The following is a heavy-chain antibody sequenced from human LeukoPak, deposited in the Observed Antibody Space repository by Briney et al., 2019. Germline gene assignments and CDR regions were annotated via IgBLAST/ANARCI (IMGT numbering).Heavy chain of an antibody. Sequence: PSETLSLTCTVSGGSISSYYWSRIRQPPGKGLEGIGDIYYSGSTNYNPSLKSRVTISVDTSKNQFSLKLSSVTAADTAVYYCARGYSYGNYYYYYMDVWGKGTTVTVSS. CDR2: IYYSGST. V-gene: IGHV4-59*01. J-gene: IGHJ6*03. CDR1: GGSISSYY. D-gene: IGHD5-18*01. CDR3: ARGYSYGNYYYYYMDV.